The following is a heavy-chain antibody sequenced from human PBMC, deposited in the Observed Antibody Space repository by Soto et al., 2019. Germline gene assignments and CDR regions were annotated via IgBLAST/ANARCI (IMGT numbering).Heavy chain of an antibody. J-gene: IGHJ5*02. CDR2: IIPIFGTA. CDR3: ASGSSSWYDWFGP. D-gene: IGHD6-13*01. CDR1: GGTFSSYA. Sequence: SVKVSCKASGGTFSSYAISWVRQAPGQGLEWMGGIIPIFGTANYAQKFQGRVTITADESTSTAYMELSSLRSEDTAVYYCASGSSSWYDWFGPWGQGTLVTVSS. V-gene: IGHV1-69*13.